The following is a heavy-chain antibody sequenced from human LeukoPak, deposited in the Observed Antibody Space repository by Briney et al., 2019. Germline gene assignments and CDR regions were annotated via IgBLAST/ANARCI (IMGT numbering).Heavy chain of an antibody. CDR2: IYYSGST. V-gene: IGHV4-59*01. J-gene: IGHJ1*01. CDR3: ARGQVVVTAIEYFQH. Sequence: SETLPLTCTVSGGSISSYYWSWIRQPPGKGLEWIGYIYYSGSTNYNPSLKSRVTISVDTSKNQFSLKLSSVTAADTAVYYCARGQVVVTAIEYFQHWGQGTLVTVSS. CDR1: GGSISSYY. D-gene: IGHD2-21*02.